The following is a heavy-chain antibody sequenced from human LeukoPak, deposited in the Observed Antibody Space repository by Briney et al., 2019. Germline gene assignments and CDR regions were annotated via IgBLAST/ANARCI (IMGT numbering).Heavy chain of an antibody. CDR3: ARXXXYYDXSGXFDY. Sequence: GESLKISCKGSGYSFTSYWIGWVRQMPGKGLEWMGIIYPGXSDTRXXXXXXXQVTISADKSISTAYLQWSSLKASDTAMYYCARXXXYYDXSGXFDYWGQGTLVTVSS. CDR2: IYPGXSDT. CDR1: GYSFTSYW. J-gene: IGHJ4*02. D-gene: IGHD3-22*01. V-gene: IGHV5-51*01.